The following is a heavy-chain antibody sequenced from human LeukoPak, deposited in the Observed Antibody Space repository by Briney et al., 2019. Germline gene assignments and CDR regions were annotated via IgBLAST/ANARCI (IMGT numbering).Heavy chain of an antibody. CDR3: TIFVSGSYLNS. Sequence: ASVKVSCKAAGYTFTTYVMQWVREAPGQGLEWVGIINPSGGSTNYAQKFQGRVTMTRDTSTSTVYMELSSLRSEDTAVYCCTIFVSGSYLNSWGQGTLVTVSS. D-gene: IGHD1-26*01. J-gene: IGHJ5*02. V-gene: IGHV1-46*01. CDR1: GYTFTTYV. CDR2: INPSGGST.